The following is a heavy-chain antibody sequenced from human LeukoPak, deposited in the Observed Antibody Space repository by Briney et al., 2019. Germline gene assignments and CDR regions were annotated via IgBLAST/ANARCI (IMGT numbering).Heavy chain of an antibody. CDR1: GFTLSSYS. Sequence: PGGSLRLSCAASGFTLSSYSMNWVRQAPGKGLEWVSYISSSSSTIYYADSVKGRFTISRDNAKNSLYLQMNSVGAEDTAVYYCTHGGYDYWGQGTLVTVSS. CDR3: THGGYDY. CDR2: ISSSSSTI. D-gene: IGHD5-12*01. J-gene: IGHJ4*02. V-gene: IGHV3-48*04.